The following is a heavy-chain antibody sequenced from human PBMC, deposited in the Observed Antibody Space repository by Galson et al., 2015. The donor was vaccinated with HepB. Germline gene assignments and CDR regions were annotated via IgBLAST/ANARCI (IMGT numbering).Heavy chain of an antibody. CDR1: GFTFSSYS. V-gene: IGHV3-21*01. CDR3: ARDNERVVVAATPYYYYYGMDV. Sequence: SLRLSCAASGFTFSSYSMNWVRQAPGKGLEWVSSISSSSSYIYYADSVKGRFTISRDNAKNSLYLQMNSLRAEDTAVYYCARDNERVVVAATPYYYYYGMDVWGQGTTVTVSS. J-gene: IGHJ6*02. D-gene: IGHD2-15*01. CDR2: ISSSSSYI.